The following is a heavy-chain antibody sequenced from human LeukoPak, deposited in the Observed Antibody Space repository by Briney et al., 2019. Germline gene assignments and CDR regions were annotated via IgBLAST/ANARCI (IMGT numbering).Heavy chain of an antibody. CDR2: IIPIFGTA. D-gene: IGHD2-2*01. J-gene: IGHJ4*02. CDR1: GGTFSSYA. CDR3: ASHPGQYCSSTSCYLFDY. V-gene: IGHV1-69*01. Sequence: AASVKVSCKASGGTFSSYAISWVRQAPGQGLEWMGGIIPIFGTANYAQKFQGRVTITADESTSTAYMELSSLRSEDTAVYYCASHPGQYCSSTSCYLFDYWGQGTLVTVSS.